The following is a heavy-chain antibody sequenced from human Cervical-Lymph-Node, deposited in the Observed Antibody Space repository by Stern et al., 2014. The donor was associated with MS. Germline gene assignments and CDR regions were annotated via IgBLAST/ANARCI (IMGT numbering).Heavy chain of an antibody. CDR1: GYSFTHFA. D-gene: IGHD4-17*01. V-gene: IGHV7-4-1*02. Sequence: QVQLGQSGSELKKPVASVKVSCKASGYSFTHFALNWVRHAPGQGLQWMGWINTNTGNPSYAQAFTGRFVFSLDTSVSTAYLQISSLKAEDTAVYYCARDPHDYGDRFDYWGQGTLVTVSS. CDR3: ARDPHDYGDRFDY. J-gene: IGHJ4*02. CDR2: INTNTGNP.